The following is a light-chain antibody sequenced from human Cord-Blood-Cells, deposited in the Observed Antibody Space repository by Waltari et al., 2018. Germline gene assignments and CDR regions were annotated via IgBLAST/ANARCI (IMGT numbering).Light chain of an antibody. CDR3: SSYTSSSTWV. CDR1: SSDVGGYNY. CDR2: DVS. V-gene: IGLV2-14*01. Sequence: QSALTQPASVSGSPGHSITISCTGTSSDVGGYNYVSWYQQHPAKAPKLLIYDVSKRPSGVSNRFSGSKSGNTASLTISGLQAEDEADYYCSSYTSSSTWVFGGGTKLTVL. J-gene: IGLJ3*02.